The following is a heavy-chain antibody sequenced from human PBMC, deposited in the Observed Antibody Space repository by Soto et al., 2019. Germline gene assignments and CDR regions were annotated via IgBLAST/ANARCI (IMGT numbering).Heavy chain of an antibody. V-gene: IGHV1-18*04. Sequence: ASVKVSCKASGYTFTSYGISWVRQAPGQGLEWMGWISAYNGNTNYAQKLQGRVTMTTDTSTSTAYMGLRSLRSDDTAVYYCARVGYDILTGYYDYYYYYGMDVWGQGTTVTVSS. J-gene: IGHJ6*02. CDR2: ISAYNGNT. CDR3: ARVGYDILTGYYDYYYYYGMDV. CDR1: GYTFTSYG. D-gene: IGHD3-9*01.